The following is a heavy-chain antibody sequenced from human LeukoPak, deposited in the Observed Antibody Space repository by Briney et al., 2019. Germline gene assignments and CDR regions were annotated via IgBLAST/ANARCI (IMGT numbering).Heavy chain of an antibody. CDR2: IEGDGSST. CDR3: ARDPSAFAGYFDF. V-gene: IGHV3-74*01. D-gene: IGHD3-10*01. Sequence: RGSLRLSCAASGFAFSRYWMHWVRQAPGKGLVWVSRIEGDGSSTTYADYVKGRFTISRDNAKNTLYLQMNSLRAEDTAVYFCARDPSAFAGYFDFWGQGTLVTASS. CDR1: GFAFSRYW. J-gene: IGHJ4*02.